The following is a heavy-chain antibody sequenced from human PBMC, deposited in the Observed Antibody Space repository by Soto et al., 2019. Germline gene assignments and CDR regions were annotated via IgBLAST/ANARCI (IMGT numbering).Heavy chain of an antibody. CDR2: INHSGST. CDR3: ARPGWRNAPYDAFDI. J-gene: IGHJ3*02. CDR1: GGSFSGYY. Sequence: SETLSLTCAVYGGSFSGYYWTWIRQPPGKGLEWIGEINHSGSTNNNPSLKSRVTISVDTSKNQFSLKLSSVTAADTAVYYCARPGWRNAPYDAFDIWGQGTMVTVSS. D-gene: IGHD6-19*01. V-gene: IGHV4-34*01.